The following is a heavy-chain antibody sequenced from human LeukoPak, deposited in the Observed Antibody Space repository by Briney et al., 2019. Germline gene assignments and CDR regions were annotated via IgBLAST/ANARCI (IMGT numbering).Heavy chain of an antibody. D-gene: IGHD2-2*01. Sequence: SETLSLTCTVSGYSISSGYYWGWIRQPPGKGLEWIGSIYHSGSTYYNPSLKSRVTISVDTSKNQFSLKLSSVTAADTAVYYCASTRRRYCSSTSCYSSLDYYGMDVWGQGTTVTVSS. CDR3: ASTRRRYCSSTSCYSSLDYYGMDV. V-gene: IGHV4-38-2*02. CDR1: GYSISSGYY. J-gene: IGHJ6*02. CDR2: IYHSGST.